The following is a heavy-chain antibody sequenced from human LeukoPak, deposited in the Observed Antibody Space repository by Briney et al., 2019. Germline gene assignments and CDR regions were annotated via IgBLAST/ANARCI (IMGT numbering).Heavy chain of an antibody. D-gene: IGHD5-24*01. CDR2: IRSDGSND. V-gene: IGHV3-30*02. CDR1: GFVFSSYA. J-gene: IGHJ4*02. CDR3: AKVEDGYSLNY. Sequence: PGGSLRLSCAASGFVFSSYAMHWVRQAPGKGLEWVAFIRSDGSNDYYADSVKGRFSISRDNSKNTLYVQMNSLRPEDTGVYYCAKVEDGYSLNYWGQGTLVTVSS.